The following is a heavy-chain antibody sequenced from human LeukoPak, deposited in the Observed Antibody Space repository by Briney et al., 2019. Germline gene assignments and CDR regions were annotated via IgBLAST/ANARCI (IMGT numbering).Heavy chain of an antibody. V-gene: IGHV1-2*06. Sequence: ASVKVSCKASGYAFTGYYMHWVRQAPGQGLEWMGRINPNSGGTNYAQKFQDRVTMTRDTSISTTYMELSRLRSDDTAVYYCARLSIIAAATIGWGQGTLVTVSS. CDR3: ARLSIIAAATIG. D-gene: IGHD1-26*01. J-gene: IGHJ4*02. CDR2: INPNSGGT. CDR1: GYAFTGYY.